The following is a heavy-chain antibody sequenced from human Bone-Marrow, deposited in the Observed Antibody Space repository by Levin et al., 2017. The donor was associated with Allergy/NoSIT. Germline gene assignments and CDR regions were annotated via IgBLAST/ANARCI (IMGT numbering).Heavy chain of an antibody. Sequence: SLILSCAASGLTFSSYAMSWVRQAPGPFLFFFSPLLFFFLLPSSPSSFKGRFTISRDNSKSMLYLQMNSLRAEDTALYYCASHYDFWSGFDYWGQGTLVTVSS. J-gene: IGHJ4*02. V-gene: IGHV3-23*01. D-gene: IGHD3-3*01. CDR1: GLTFSSYA. CDR3: ASHYDFWSGFDY. CDR2: LLFFFLLP.